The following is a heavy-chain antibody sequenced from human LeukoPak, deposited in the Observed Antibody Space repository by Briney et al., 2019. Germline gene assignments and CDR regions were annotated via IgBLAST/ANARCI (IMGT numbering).Heavy chain of an antibody. V-gene: IGHV1-69*05. J-gene: IGHJ4*02. CDR2: IIAVYDAV. Sequence: ASMTVSCKTSGVSFSSFAFSWMRQAPGQGLEWVGRIIAVYDAVDYAQKFQSRVSITTDESTSTVSLELTGLTYDDTAVYYCAREPLGCGGDCHFDYWGQGTLVTVSS. CDR1: GVSFSSFA. CDR3: AREPLGCGGDCHFDY. D-gene: IGHD2-21*02.